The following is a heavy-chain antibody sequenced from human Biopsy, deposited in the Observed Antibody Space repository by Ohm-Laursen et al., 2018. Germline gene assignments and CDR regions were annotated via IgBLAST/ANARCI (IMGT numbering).Heavy chain of an antibody. CDR1: GFTLTDSG. D-gene: IGHD3-10*01. Sequence: SLRLSCTASGFTLTDSGMHWVRQAPGKGLEWVALISYDGSYKNYGDSVKGRFTISRDNSKNTLYLQMNSLRPEDTAVYYCAKQEGVAYGDIDYWGQGTRVTVSS. CDR2: ISYDGSYK. V-gene: IGHV3-30*18. CDR3: AKQEGVAYGDIDY. J-gene: IGHJ4*02.